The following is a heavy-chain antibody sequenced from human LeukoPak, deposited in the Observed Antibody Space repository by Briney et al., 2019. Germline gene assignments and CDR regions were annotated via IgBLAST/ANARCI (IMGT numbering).Heavy chain of an antibody. J-gene: IGHJ4*02. Sequence: GGSLRLSCAAYGFSLRSFPFHWVRQAPGKGGEWEAVISYNGTVTYYADSVQGGVTISRDTSKNPLYLQMDRLRAEDSAVYYCARDLFRGIPYYFDYWGQGTLVTVSS. CDR3: ARDLFRGIPYYFDY. D-gene: IGHD2-21*01. CDR2: ISYNGTVT. CDR1: GFSLRSFP. V-gene: IGHV3-30-3*01.